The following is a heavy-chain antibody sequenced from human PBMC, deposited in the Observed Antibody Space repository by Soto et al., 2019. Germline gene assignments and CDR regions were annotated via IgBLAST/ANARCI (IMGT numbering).Heavy chain of an antibody. J-gene: IGHJ6*02. CDR1: GFTFNIYW. CDR3: ARHRSISIGMDV. Sequence: GGSLRLSCAASGFTFNIYWMHWVRQAPGKGLVWVSRINSDASSTNYADSVKGRFTISRDNAKNTLYLQMNSLRVEDTAVYYCARHRSISIGMDVWGQGTTVTVSS. V-gene: IGHV3-74*01. CDR2: INSDASST. D-gene: IGHD2-21*01.